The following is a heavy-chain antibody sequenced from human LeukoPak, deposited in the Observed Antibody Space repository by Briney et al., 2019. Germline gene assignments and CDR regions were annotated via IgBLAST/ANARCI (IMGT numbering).Heavy chain of an antibody. CDR2: IYSGGST. J-gene: IGHJ4*02. CDR3: AKVLVVVPAAIDS. V-gene: IGHV3-23*03. CDR1: GFTFSSYA. Sequence: PGGSLRLSCAASGFTFSSYAMSWVRQAPGKGLEWVSVIYSGGSTYYADSVKGRFTISRDNSKNTLYLQMNSLRGEDTAVYYCAKVLVVVPAAIDSWGQGTLVTVSS. D-gene: IGHD2-2*01.